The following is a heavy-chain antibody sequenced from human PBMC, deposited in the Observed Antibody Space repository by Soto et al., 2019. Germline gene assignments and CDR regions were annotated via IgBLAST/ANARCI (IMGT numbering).Heavy chain of an antibody. J-gene: IGHJ6*02. CDR3: ARDYYSSNWENGYYYYVMDV. Sequence: KPGGSLRLSCAASGFTFSTYTMNWVRQAPGKGLEWVSSISSSSSYIYYADSVRGRFTISRDNAKNSLYLQMNSLRVEDTAVYYCARDYYSSNWENGYYYYVMDVWGQGTTVTVSS. CDR2: ISSSSSYI. V-gene: IGHV3-21*01. D-gene: IGHD6-13*01. CDR1: GFTFSTYT.